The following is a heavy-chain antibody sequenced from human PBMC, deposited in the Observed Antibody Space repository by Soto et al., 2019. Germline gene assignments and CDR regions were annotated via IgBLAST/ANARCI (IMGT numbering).Heavy chain of an antibody. CDR3: AKALRFTFTTGYYMDV. V-gene: IGHV3-23*01. CDR1: GFTVSSYA. Sequence: EVQLLESGGGLVQPGGSLRLSCAASGFTVSSYAMSWVRQAPGKGLDWVSVISGSGSTYSADSVKGRFTISRDSSKNTVSLQMNSLRAEDTAVYYCAKALRFTFTTGYYMDVWGRGTTVTVSS. J-gene: IGHJ6*03. D-gene: IGHD3-16*01. CDR2: ISGSGST.